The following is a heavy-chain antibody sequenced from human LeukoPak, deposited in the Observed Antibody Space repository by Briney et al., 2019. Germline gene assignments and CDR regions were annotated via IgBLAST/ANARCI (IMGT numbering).Heavy chain of an antibody. CDR1: GFTFSSYS. D-gene: IGHD2-2*01. CDR2: ISSSSSYI. CDR3: ARVFCSSTSCRGPIDY. Sequence: GRSLRLSCAASGFTFSSYSMNWVRQAPGKGLEWVSSISSSSSYIYYADSVKGRFTISRDNAKNSLYLQMNSLRAEDTAVYYCARVFCSSTSCRGPIDYWGQGTLVTVSS. V-gene: IGHV3-21*01. J-gene: IGHJ4*02.